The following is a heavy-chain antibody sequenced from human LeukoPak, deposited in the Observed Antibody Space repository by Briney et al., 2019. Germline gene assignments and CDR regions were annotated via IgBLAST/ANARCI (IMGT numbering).Heavy chain of an antibody. CDR1: GFTFSNYA. V-gene: IGHV3-30*04. CDR2: MSYDGSNK. Sequence: GGSLRLSCAASGFTFSNYAMHWVRQAPGKGLEWVAVMSYDGSNKYYADSVKGRFTISRDNSKNTLYLQMNSLRAEDTAVYYCARVSIVVVPAAWDYWGQGTLVTVSS. J-gene: IGHJ4*02. CDR3: ARVSIVVVPAAWDY. D-gene: IGHD2-2*01.